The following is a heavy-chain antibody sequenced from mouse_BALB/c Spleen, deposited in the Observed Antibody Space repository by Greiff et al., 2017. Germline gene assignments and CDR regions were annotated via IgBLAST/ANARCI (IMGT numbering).Heavy chain of an antibody. CDR1: GYSFTSYY. J-gene: IGHJ3*01. V-gene: IGHV1-66*01. CDR3: ARREGSAWFAY. CDR2: IFPGSGNT. Sequence: VQLQESGPELVKPGASVKISCKASGYSFTSYYIHWVKQRPGQGLEWIGWIFPGSGNTKYNEKFKGKATLTADTSSSTAYMQLSSLTSEDSAVYFCARREGSAWFAYWGQGTLVTVSA.